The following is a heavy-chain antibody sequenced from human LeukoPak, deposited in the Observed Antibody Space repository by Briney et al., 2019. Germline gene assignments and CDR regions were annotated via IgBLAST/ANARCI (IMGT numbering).Heavy chain of an antibody. CDR1: GGTFSTYG. V-gene: IGHV1-69*10. CDR2: IVPNLNAA. Sequence: GASVKVSCKASGGTFSTYGISWVRQAPGQGLEWMGVIVPNLNAASYAQSFQGRVTITADTSTSTVYMELSSLTSEDTAMYYCAGVSRGDGFDSWGQGTLVTASS. J-gene: IGHJ4*02. D-gene: IGHD2-21*01. CDR3: AGVSRGDGFDS.